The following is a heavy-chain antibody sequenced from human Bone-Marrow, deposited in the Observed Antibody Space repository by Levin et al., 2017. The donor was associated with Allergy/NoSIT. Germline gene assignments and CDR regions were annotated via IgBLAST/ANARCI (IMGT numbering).Heavy chain of an antibody. V-gene: IGHV5-51*01. Sequence: KVSCKGSGYTFTKYWIDWVRQMPGKGLEWMGIIYPGDSDTRYSPSFQGQVTISVDKSINTAYLQWSSLRASDTAMYYCARHYGGNSPIDLWGQGTLLTVSS. CDR1: GYTFTKYW. J-gene: IGHJ4*02. D-gene: IGHD4-23*01. CDR3: ARHYGGNSPIDL. CDR2: IYPGDSDT.